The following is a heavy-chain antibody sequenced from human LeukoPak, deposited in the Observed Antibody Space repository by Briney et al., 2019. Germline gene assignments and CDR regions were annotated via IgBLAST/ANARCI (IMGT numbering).Heavy chain of an antibody. D-gene: IGHD3-22*01. J-gene: IGHJ6*03. CDR2: IKQDGSEK. CDR3: AREPRVNYYDSSGYPYYYYYYMDV. CDR1: GFTFSNYW. Sequence: GGSLRLSXAASGFTFSNYWMSWVRQAPGRGREWVANIKQDGSEKYYVDSVKGRFTVIRDNAKNSLYLQMTSMRAEDTAVYYCAREPRVNYYDSSGYPYYYYYYMDVWGKGTTVTVSS. V-gene: IGHV3-7*01.